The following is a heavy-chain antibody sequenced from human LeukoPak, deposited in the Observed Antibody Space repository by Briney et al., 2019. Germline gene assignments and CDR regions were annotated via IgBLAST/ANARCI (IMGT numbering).Heavy chain of an antibody. D-gene: IGHD6-19*01. J-gene: IGHJ3*02. CDR1: GGTFSSYA. Sequence: SVKVSCKASGGTFSSYAISWVRQAPGQGPEWMGRIIPIFGTANYAQKFQGGVTITTDESTSTAYMELSSLRSEDTAVYYCAREPLRQQWLVDAFDTWGQGTMVTVSS. CDR3: AREPLRQQWLVDAFDT. CDR2: IIPIFGTA. V-gene: IGHV1-69*05.